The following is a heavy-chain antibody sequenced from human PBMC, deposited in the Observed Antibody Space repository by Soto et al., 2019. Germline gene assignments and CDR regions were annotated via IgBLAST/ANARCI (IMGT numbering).Heavy chain of an antibody. V-gene: IGHV3-66*01. CDR1: GFTVSSAY. CDR2: IYTAGNT. CDR3: ARCGGSENYCYFFDY. Sequence: EVHLVESGGGLVQPGGSLSLSCAASGFTVSSAYMAWVRQAPGKGLEWVSSIYTAGNTYYADSVKGRFTISRDGSENTLYLKMNSLRAEDTAVYYCARCGGSENYCYFFDYWGRGTLITVSS. D-gene: IGHD3-10*01. J-gene: IGHJ4*02.